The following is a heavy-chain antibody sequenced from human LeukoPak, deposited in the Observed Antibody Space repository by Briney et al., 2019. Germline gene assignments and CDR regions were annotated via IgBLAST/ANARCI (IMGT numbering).Heavy chain of an antibody. Sequence: PGGSLRLSCAASGFTFDDYGMSWVRQAPGKGLEWVSGINWNGGSTGYADSVKGRFTISRDNAKNSLYLQMNSLIAEDTALYYCARDFRSRYCSSTSCYTFDYWGQGTLVTVSS. CDR1: GFTFDDYG. D-gene: IGHD2-2*01. CDR3: ARDFRSRYCSSTSCYTFDY. CDR2: INWNGGST. J-gene: IGHJ4*02. V-gene: IGHV3-20*04.